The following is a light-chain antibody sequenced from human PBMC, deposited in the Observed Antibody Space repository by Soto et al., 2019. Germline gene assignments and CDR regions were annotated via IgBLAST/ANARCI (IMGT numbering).Light chain of an antibody. CDR1: QSVSSS. Sequence: EIVLTQSPATLSLSPGERATLSCRASQSVSSSLAWYQQKPGQAPRLLFCDASKRASGIPARFSGSGSGTDFTLTISSLEPDDLAVYYCQQRYRWPGAFGQGTKVEIK. CDR3: QQRYRWPGA. V-gene: IGKV3-11*01. J-gene: IGKJ1*01. CDR2: DAS.